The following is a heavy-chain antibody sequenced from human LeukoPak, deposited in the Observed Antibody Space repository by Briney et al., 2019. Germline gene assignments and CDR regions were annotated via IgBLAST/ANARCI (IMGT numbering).Heavy chain of an antibody. J-gene: IGHJ6*02. V-gene: IGHV3-33*01. D-gene: IGHD2-2*01. CDR3: ARESIIAPAGTDFYYYGMDV. Sequence: PGRSLRLSCAGSGFTFNNYGMHWVRQAPGKGLEWVAVIWYDGSNRYYADSVKGRFTISRDNSKNTLYLQVNSLRAHDTAVYYCARESIIAPAGTDFYYYGMDVWGQGTTVTVSS. CDR2: IWYDGSNR. CDR1: GFTFNNYG.